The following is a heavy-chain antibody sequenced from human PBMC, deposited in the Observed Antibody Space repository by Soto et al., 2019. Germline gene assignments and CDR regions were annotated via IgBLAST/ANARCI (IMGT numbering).Heavy chain of an antibody. CDR2: INSDGSNT. J-gene: IGHJ4*02. Sequence: GSLRLSCAASGFTFSSYWMHWVRQAPGKGLVWVSRINSDGSNTIYADSVKGRFTISRDNAKNTLYLLMNSLRAEDTAVYYCARSGSYRTKFDYWGRGTLVTVSS. V-gene: IGHV3-74*01. D-gene: IGHD3-10*01. CDR1: GFTFSSYW. CDR3: ARSGSYRTKFDY.